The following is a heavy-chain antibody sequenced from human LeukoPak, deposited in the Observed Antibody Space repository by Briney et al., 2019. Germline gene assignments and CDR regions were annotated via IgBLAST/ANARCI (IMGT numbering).Heavy chain of an antibody. J-gene: IGHJ4*02. CDR3: ARGHCSSTSCYPFDFGY. Sequence: ASVKVSCKASGGTFSSYAISWVRQAPGQGLEWMGGIIPIFGTANYAQKFQGRVTITADESTSTAYMELSSLRSEDTAVYYCARGHCSSTSCYPFDFGYWGQGTLVTVSS. CDR1: GGTFSSYA. D-gene: IGHD2-2*01. V-gene: IGHV1-69*13. CDR2: IIPIFGTA.